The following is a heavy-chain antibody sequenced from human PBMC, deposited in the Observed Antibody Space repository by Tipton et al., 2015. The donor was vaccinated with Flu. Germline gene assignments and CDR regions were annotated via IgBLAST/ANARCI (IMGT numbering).Heavy chain of an antibody. D-gene: IGHD6-13*01. CDR3: ARDRYSSSWYLDYYYYGMVV. CDR2: ISAYNGNT. J-gene: IGHJ6*02. CDR1: GYTFTSYG. Sequence: QLVQSGAEVKKPGASVKVSCKASGYTFTSYGISWVRQAPGQGLEWMGWISAYNGNTNYAQKLQGRVTMTTDTSTSTAYMELRSLRSDDPAVYYCARDRYSSSWYLDYYYYGMVVWGQGTTVTVSS. V-gene: IGHV1-18*01.